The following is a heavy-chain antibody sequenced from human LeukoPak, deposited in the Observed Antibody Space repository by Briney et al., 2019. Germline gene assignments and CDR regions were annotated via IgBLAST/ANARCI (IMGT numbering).Heavy chain of an antibody. CDR1: GGSISSYY. J-gene: IGHJ4*02. D-gene: IGHD2-21*02. Sequence: PSETLSLTCTVSGGSISSYYWSWIRQPPGKGLEWIGYIYYSGSTNYNPSLKSRVTISVDTSKNQFSLKLSSVTAADTAVYYCARGRAYCGGDCYPHWGQGTLVTVSS. V-gene: IGHV4-59*01. CDR2: IYYSGST. CDR3: ARGRAYCGGDCYPH.